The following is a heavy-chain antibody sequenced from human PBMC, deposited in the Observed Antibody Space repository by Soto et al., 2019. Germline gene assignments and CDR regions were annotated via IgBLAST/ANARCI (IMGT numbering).Heavy chain of an antibody. CDR2: INPNSGGT. V-gene: IGHV1-2*02. J-gene: IGHJ6*02. CDR1: GYTFTGYY. CDR3: ARDRHPRYSSSWYSRDYYGMDV. Sequence: ASVKVSCKASGYTFTGYYMHWVRQAPGQRLEWKGWINPNSGGTNYAQKFQGRVTMTRDTSISTAYMELSRLRSDDTAVYYCARDRHPRYSSSWYSRDYYGMDVWGQGTTVTVSS. D-gene: IGHD6-13*01.